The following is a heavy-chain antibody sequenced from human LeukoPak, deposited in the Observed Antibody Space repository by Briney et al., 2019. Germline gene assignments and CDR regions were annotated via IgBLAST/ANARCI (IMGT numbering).Heavy chain of an antibody. D-gene: IGHD2-2*01. CDR3: ARDRGRGSTSCYDY. V-gene: IGHV1-18*01. CDR1: GYTFTSHC. CDR2: ISAYKGNT. Sequence: AAVKVSCKASGYTFTSHCISWVRQAPGQRLEWMGWISAYKGNTDYAQKLQGRVTMTTDTSTSTAYMELRSLRSDDTAVYYCARDRGRGSTSCYDYWGQGTLVTVSS. J-gene: IGHJ4*02.